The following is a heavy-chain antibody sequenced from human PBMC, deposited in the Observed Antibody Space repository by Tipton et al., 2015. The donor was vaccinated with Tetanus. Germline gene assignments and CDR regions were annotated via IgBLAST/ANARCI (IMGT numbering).Heavy chain of an antibody. J-gene: IGHJ3*02. Sequence: SLRLSCAGSGFTFSNYAISWVRQAAGKGLEWVSGLDGSGSNTYYAKTVKGRFTISRDNSKNTLFLHMNSLRAEDTAVYYCAKGQGHVHMDVANVDYALDIWGQGTMVTVSS. CDR3: AKGQGHVHMDVANVDYALDI. V-gene: IGHV3-23*05. CDR2: LDGSGSNT. CDR1: GFTFSNYA. D-gene: IGHD2-21*01.